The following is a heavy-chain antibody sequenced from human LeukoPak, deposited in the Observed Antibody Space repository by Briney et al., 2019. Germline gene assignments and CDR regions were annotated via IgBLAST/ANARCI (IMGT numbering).Heavy chain of an antibody. CDR2: ISAYNGNT. Sequence: ASVKVSCKASGYTFTSYGISWVRQAPGQGLEWMGWISAYNGNTNYAQKLQGRVTMTTDTSTSTAYMELRSLRSDDTTVYYCARIAVAVKYFDYWGQGTLVTVSS. D-gene: IGHD6-19*01. CDR1: GYTFTSYG. J-gene: IGHJ4*02. V-gene: IGHV1-18*01. CDR3: ARIAVAVKYFDY.